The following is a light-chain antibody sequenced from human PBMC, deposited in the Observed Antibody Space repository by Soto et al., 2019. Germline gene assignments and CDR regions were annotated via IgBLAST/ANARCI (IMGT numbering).Light chain of an antibody. Sequence: SYELTQPPSVSVSPGQTTSITCSGDKLGDKYACWYQQKPGQSPVLVIYQDSKRPSGIPERFSGSHSGNTATLTISGTQAMDEADYYCQAWDSSTHYVFGTGTKLTVL. CDR3: QAWDSSTHYV. J-gene: IGLJ1*01. CDR2: QDS. V-gene: IGLV3-1*01. CDR1: KLGDKY.